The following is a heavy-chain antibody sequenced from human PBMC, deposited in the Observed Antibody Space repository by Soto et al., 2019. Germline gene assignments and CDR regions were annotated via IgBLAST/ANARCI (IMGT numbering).Heavy chain of an antibody. D-gene: IGHD3-3*01. CDR2: ISRDGSEK. J-gene: IGHJ4*02. Sequence: EVQLVESGGGLVQAGGSLRLSCAASGFTFSNYWMNWVRQAPGKGLEWVAYISRDGSEKSYVDSVKGRFTISRDNAKNSLFLQMDSLRVEDTAVYYCARGFGDGYYGGRDYWGQGTLVTVSS. CDR3: ARGFGDGYYGGRDY. CDR1: GFTFSNYW. V-gene: IGHV3-7*01.